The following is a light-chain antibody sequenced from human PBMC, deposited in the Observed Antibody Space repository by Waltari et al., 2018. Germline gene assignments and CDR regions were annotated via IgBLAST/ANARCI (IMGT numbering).Light chain of an antibody. CDR2: KTS. CDR3: QEYRTYRT. Sequence: DIQMTQSPSTLSASVGERVTLTCRASQNIDRGLAWYQQKPGKAPKLLIYKTSSLESGVASRFSGSGYGTEFTLTISSLQPDDFATYYCQEYRTYRTFGQGTKVEIK. CDR1: QNIDRG. V-gene: IGKV1-5*03. J-gene: IGKJ1*01.